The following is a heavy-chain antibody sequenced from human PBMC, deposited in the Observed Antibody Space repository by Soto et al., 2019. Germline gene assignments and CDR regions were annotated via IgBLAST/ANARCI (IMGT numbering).Heavy chain of an antibody. J-gene: IGHJ6*02. CDR2: MNPNSGNT. V-gene: IGHV1-8*01. CDR3: ARGDIYDFWSGYYTLYYYYYGMDV. Sequence: ASVKVSCKASGYTFTSYDINWVRQATGQGLEWMGWMNPNSGNTGYAQKFQGRVTMTRNTSISTAYMELSSLRSEDTAVYYCARGDIYDFWSGYYTLYYYYYGMDVWGQGTTVTVSS. CDR1: GYTFTSYD. D-gene: IGHD3-3*01.